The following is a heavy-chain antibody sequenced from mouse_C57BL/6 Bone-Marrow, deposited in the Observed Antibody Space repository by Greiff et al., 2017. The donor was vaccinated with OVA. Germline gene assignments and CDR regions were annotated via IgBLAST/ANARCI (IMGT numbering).Heavy chain of an antibody. D-gene: IGHD4-1*01. J-gene: IGHJ2*01. CDR2: ISDGGSYT. V-gene: IGHV5-4*01. Sequence: EVQVVESGGGLVKPGGSLKLSCAASGFTFSSYAMSWVRQTPEKRLEWVATISDGGSYTYYPDNVKGRFTISRDNAKNNLYLQMSHLKSEDTAMYYCARDGTGRDYWGQGTTLTVSS. CDR3: ARDGTGRDY. CDR1: GFTFSSYA.